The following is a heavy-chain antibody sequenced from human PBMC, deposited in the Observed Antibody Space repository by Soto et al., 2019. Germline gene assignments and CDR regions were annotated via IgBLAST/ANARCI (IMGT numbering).Heavy chain of an antibody. J-gene: IGHJ5*02. CDR3: PKGRQQWLVSDWFDP. Sequence: SGTLALTCAVYGGSFSGYYWSRIRQPPGKGLEWIGEINHSGSTNYNPSLKSRVTISVDTSKNQSSLKLSSVTAADTAVYYCPKGRQQWLVSDWFDPWGQGTLVTVSS. CDR1: GGSFSGYY. V-gene: IGHV4-34*01. D-gene: IGHD6-19*01. CDR2: INHSGST.